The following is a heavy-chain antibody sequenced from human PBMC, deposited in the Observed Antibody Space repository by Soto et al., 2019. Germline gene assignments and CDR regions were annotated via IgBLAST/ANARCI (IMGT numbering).Heavy chain of an antibody. CDR1: GLTFDTYG. CDR3: ARVTPGNNLYYFSGLDF. Sequence: GGSLRLSCVASGLTFDTYGIHWVRQAPGKGLQWMALISYEGSNTYYADSVRGRFTISRDNSKNTLYLQMNTLRPEDTGLYYCARVTPGNNLYYFSGLDFWGQGTSVTVSS. CDR2: ISYEGSNT. J-gene: IGHJ6*02. D-gene: IGHD1-1*01. V-gene: IGHV3-30-3*01.